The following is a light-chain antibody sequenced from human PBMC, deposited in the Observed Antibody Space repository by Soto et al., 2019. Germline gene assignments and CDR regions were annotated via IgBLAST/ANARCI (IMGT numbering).Light chain of an antibody. Sequence: EIVMTQSPATLSVSPGERATLSCRASQRVSSNLAWYQQNPGQAPRLLIYGASTRATGIPARFSGSGSGTEFTLTISSLQSEDFAVYYCQQYNNWTPTFGQGTRLEIK. CDR1: QRVSSN. V-gene: IGKV3-15*01. J-gene: IGKJ5*01. CDR2: GAS. CDR3: QQYNNWTPT.